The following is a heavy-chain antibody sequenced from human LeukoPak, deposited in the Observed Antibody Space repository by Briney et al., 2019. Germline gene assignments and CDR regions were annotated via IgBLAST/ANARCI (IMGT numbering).Heavy chain of an antibody. CDR2: ISAYNGNT. V-gene: IGHV1-18*01. D-gene: IGHD3-22*01. CDR1: GYTFTSYG. J-gene: IGHJ4*02. CDR3: ARGTPGYYDSSGYYYLPFDY. Sequence: GASVKVSCKASGYTFTSYGISWVPQAPGQGLEWMGWISAYNGNTNYAQKLQGRVTMTTDTSTSTAYMELRSLRSDDTAVYYCARGTPGYYDSSGYYYLPFDYWGQGTLVTVSS.